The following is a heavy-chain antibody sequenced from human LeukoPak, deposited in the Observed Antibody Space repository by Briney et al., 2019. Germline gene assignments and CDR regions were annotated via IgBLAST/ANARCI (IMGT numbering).Heavy chain of an antibody. D-gene: IGHD5-12*01. CDR1: GYTFTSYG. J-gene: IGHJ4*02. V-gene: IGHV1-18*01. CDR3: ARPYSGYDVGGVNFDH. Sequence: ASVKVSCKASGYTFTSYGISWVRQAPGQGLEWMGWISAYNGNTNYAQKLQGRVTMTTDTSTSTAYMELRSLRSDDTAVYYCARPYSGYDVGGVNFDHWGQGTLVTVSS. CDR2: ISAYNGNT.